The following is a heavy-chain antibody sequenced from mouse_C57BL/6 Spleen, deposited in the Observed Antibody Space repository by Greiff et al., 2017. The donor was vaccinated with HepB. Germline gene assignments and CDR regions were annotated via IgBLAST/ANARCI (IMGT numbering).Heavy chain of an antibody. CDR1: GYTFTNYW. V-gene: IGHV1-63*01. CDR2: IYPGGGYT. CDR3: ARRDYGYFDV. Sequence: QVQLKQSGAELVRPGTSVKMSCKASGYTFTNYWIGWAKQRPGHGLEWIGDIYPGGGYTNYNEKFKGKATLTADKSSSTAYMQFSSLTSEDSAIYYCARRDYGYFDVWGTGTTVTVSS. J-gene: IGHJ1*03.